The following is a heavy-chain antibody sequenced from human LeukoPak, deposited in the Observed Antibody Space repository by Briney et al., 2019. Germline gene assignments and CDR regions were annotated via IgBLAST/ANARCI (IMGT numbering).Heavy chain of an antibody. Sequence: SVKVSCKASGYTFTGYYMHWVRQAPGQGLEWMGWISAYNGNTNYAQKLQGRVTMTTDTSTSTAYMELRSLRSDDTAVYYCARDRSQQLVRPTYYYYGMDVWGQGTTVTVSS. CDR3: ARDRSQQLVRPTYYYYGMDV. D-gene: IGHD6-13*01. CDR2: ISAYNGNT. J-gene: IGHJ6*02. CDR1: GYTFTGYY. V-gene: IGHV1-18*04.